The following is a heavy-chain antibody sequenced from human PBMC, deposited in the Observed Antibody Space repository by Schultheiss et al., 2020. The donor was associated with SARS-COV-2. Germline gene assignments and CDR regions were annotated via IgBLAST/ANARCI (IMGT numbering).Heavy chain of an antibody. CDR1: GYTFATYD. Sequence: ASVKVSCKTSGYTFATYDINWVRQATGQGLEWMGWMNPDSGDTKFAQKFQGRVTMTRDTSIGTAYMELSSLRSDDTAVYYCARANTVTSWGRYYYYGMDVWGQGTTVTVS. CDR3: ARANTVTSWGRYYYYGMDV. CDR2: MNPDSGDT. V-gene: IGHV1-8*01. D-gene: IGHD4-11*01. J-gene: IGHJ6*02.